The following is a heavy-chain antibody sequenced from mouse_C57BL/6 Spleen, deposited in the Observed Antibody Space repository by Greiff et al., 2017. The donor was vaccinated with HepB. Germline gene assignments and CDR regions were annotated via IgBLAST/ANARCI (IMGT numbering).Heavy chain of an antibody. Sequence: VQLQQPGAELVRPGSSVKLSCKASGYTFTSYWMDCVKQRPGQGLEWIGNIYPSDSETHYNQKFKDKATLTVDKSSSTAYMQLSSLTSEDSAVYYCARELPGGYWGQGTSVTVSS. CDR3: ARELPGGY. J-gene: IGHJ4*01. V-gene: IGHV1-61*01. CDR1: GYTFTSYW. CDR2: IYPSDSET. D-gene: IGHD2-12*01.